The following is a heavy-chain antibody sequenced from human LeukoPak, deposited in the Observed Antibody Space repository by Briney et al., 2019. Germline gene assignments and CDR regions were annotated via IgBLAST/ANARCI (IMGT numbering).Heavy chain of an antibody. D-gene: IGHD1-7*01. CDR2: ISSTSSIT. V-gene: IGHV3-48*01. Sequence: PGGSLRLSCAASGFSFSIYTMNWVRQAPGKGLEWVSYISSTSSITYYAASVQGRFTISRDNAENSLYLQMDSLRAEDTAVYYCARGDNWNYGIDYWGQGTLVTVSS. J-gene: IGHJ4*02. CDR1: GFSFSIYT. CDR3: ARGDNWNYGIDY.